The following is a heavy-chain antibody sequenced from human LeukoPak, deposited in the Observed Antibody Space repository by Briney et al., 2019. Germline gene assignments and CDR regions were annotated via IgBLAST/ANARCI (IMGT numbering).Heavy chain of an antibody. CDR2: INWNGGST. J-gene: IGHJ6*03. CDR1: GFPFDDYG. V-gene: IGHV3-20*04. CDR3: AKDGGEYYDILTGYYPRLYYMDV. D-gene: IGHD3-9*01. Sequence: GGSLRLSCAASGFPFDDYGMNWARQVPGRGLEWVSGINWNGGSTGYADSVKGRFTISRDNSKNTLYLQMNSLRAEDTAVYYCAKDGGEYYDILTGYYPRLYYMDVWGKGTTVTISS.